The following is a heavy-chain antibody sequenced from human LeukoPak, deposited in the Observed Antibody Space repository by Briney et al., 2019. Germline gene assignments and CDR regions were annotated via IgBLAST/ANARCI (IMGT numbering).Heavy chain of an antibody. D-gene: IGHD6-19*01. CDR3: ARDRRQWLVLLYFQH. Sequence: GRSLRLSCAASGFTFSSYAMHWVRQAPGKGLEWVAVISYDGSNKYYADSVKGRFTISRDNSKNALYLQMNSLRAEDTAVYYCARDRRQWLVLLYFQHWGQGTLVTVSS. J-gene: IGHJ1*01. CDR1: GFTFSSYA. CDR2: ISYDGSNK. V-gene: IGHV3-30*04.